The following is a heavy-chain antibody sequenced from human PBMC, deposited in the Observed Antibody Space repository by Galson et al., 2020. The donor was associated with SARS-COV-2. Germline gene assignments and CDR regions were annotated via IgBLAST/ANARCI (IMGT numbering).Heavy chain of an antibody. CDR2: IYYSGST. CDR1: GGSISSYY. J-gene: IGHJ6*02. Sequence: KTSETLSLTCTVSGGSISSYYWSWIRQPPGKGLEWIGYIYYSGSTNYNPSLKSRVTISVDTSKNQFSLKLSSVTAADTAVYYCARDATTYYDFWSGYFYGMDVWGQGTTVTVSS. D-gene: IGHD3-3*01. CDR3: ARDATTYYDFWSGYFYGMDV. V-gene: IGHV4-59*01.